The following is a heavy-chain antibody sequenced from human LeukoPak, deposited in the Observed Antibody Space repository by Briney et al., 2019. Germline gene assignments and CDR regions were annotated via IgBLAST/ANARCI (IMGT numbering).Heavy chain of an antibody. CDR1: GYTFTDYY. J-gene: IGHJ4*02. CDR3: ASSGGDTRIAAATDLDY. Sequence: ASVTVSCTAFGYTFTDYYMHWVRQAPGQGLEWMGYINPNSGGTDTNYARKFQGRVTMTTDTSSSTAYMELRSLRSDDTAVYYCASSGGDTRIAAATDLDYWGQGTLVTVSS. CDR2: INPNSGGTDT. D-gene: IGHD6-13*01. V-gene: IGHV1-2*02.